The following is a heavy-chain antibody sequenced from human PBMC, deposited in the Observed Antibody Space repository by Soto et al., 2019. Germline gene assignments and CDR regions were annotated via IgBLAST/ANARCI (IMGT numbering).Heavy chain of an antibody. V-gene: IGHV4-31*03. CDR2: IYYSGST. CDR1: GGSITGSGYY. D-gene: IGHD3-10*01. Sequence: PSETLSLTCTVSGGSITGSGYYWSWIRQHPGKGLEWVGYIYYSGSTYYNPSLKSRLTISVATSKNQFSLKLTSVTAADTAVYYCARDTSLVRGVFGMDVWGQGTTVTAP. CDR3: ARDTSLVRGVFGMDV. J-gene: IGHJ6*02.